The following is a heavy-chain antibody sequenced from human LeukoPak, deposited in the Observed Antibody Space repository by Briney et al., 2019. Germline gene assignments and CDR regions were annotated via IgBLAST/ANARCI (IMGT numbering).Heavy chain of an antibody. Sequence: GGSLRLSCGASGFTFSTYWIHWVRQAPGKGLVWVSQIKFDGSLASYADSVRGRFTISRDNAKNTLYLQMNSLGTEDTAVYYCVTGHYDSRMYFDLWGRGTLVTVSS. V-gene: IGHV3-74*01. CDR2: IKFDGSLA. CDR3: VTGHYDSRMYFDL. D-gene: IGHD3-16*01. J-gene: IGHJ2*01. CDR1: GFTFSTYW.